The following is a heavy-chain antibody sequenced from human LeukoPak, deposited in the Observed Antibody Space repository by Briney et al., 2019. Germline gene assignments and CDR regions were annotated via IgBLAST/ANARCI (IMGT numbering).Heavy chain of an antibody. J-gene: IGHJ4*02. CDR3: ARGPSNYYYDSSGYYFDY. CDR1: GGSISSSNW. CDR2: IYHSGST. V-gene: IGHV4-4*02. Sequence: SETLSLTCAVSGGSISSSNWWSWVRQPPGKGLEWIGEIYHSGSTNYNPSLKSRVTISVDKSKHQFSLKLSSVTAADTAVYYCARGPSNYYYDSSGYYFDYWGQGTLVTVSS. D-gene: IGHD3-22*01.